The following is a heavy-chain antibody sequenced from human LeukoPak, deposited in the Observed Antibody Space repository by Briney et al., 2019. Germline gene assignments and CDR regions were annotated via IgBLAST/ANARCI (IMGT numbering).Heavy chain of an antibody. J-gene: IGHJ6*03. V-gene: IGHV1-69*05. Sequence: SVKVSCKASGGTFSSYAISWVRHAPGQGLEWMGGIIPIFGTANYAQKFQGRVTITTDESTSTAYMELSSLRSEDTAVYYCARVEAARRNYMDVWGKGTTVTVSS. CDR3: ARVEAARRNYMDV. D-gene: IGHD6-6*01. CDR2: IIPIFGTA. CDR1: GGTFSSYA.